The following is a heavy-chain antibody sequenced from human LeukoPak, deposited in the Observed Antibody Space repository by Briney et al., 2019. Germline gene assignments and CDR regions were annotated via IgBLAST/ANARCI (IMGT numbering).Heavy chain of an antibody. D-gene: IGHD1/OR15-1a*01. Sequence: KPSETLSLTCAVSGYSISSGYYWGWIRQPPGKGLEWIGSIYHSGSTYYNPSLKSRVTISVDTSKNQFSLKLSSVTAADTAVYYCAGLRNKFLFDYWGQGTLVTVSS. CDR1: GYSISSGYY. J-gene: IGHJ4*02. CDR2: IYHSGST. V-gene: IGHV4-38-2*01. CDR3: AGLRNKFLFDY.